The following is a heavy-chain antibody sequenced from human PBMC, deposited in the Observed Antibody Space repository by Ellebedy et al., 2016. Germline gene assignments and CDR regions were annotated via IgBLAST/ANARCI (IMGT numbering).Heavy chain of an antibody. CDR1: GFTFSSYA. CDR3: AREITLYMDV. Sequence: GESLKISXAASGFTFSSYAMHWVRQAPGKGLEWVAVISYDGSNKYYADFVKGRFTISRDNSKNTLYLQMNSLRAEDTAVYYCAREITLYMDVWGKGTTVTVSS. D-gene: IGHD5-24*01. CDR2: ISYDGSNK. J-gene: IGHJ6*03. V-gene: IGHV3-30-3*01.